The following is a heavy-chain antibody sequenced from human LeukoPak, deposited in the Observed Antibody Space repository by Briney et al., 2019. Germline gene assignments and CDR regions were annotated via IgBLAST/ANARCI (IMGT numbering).Heavy chain of an antibody. V-gene: IGHV3-23*01. J-gene: IGHJ4*02. CDR3: AKDRHSGWYQPRSIDY. CDR1: GFTFSSYA. Sequence: GGSLRLSCAASGFTFSSYAMSWVRQAPGKGLEWVSAISGSGGSIYYAASEKGRFTLSRDNSKNTLYLQMNSLRAEDTAVYYCAKDRHSGWYQPRSIDYWGQGTLVTVSS. CDR2: ISGSGGSI. D-gene: IGHD6-19*01.